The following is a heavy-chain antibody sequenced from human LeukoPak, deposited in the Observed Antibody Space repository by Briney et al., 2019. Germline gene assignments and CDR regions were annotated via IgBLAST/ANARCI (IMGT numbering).Heavy chain of an antibody. CDR3: AKLGRWIVVVDTHAFDI. D-gene: IGHD3-22*01. Sequence: ASVKVSCKASGYTFTGYYMHWVRQAPGQGLEWMGWINPNSGGTNYAQKFQGWVTMTRDTSISTAYMELSRLRSDDTAVYYCAKLGRWIVVVDTHAFDIWGQGTMVTVSS. V-gene: IGHV1-2*04. J-gene: IGHJ3*02. CDR1: GYTFTGYY. CDR2: INPNSGGT.